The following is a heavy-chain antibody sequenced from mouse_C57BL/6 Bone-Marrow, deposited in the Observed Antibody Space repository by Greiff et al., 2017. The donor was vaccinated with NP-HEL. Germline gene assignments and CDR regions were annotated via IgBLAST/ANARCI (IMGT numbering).Heavy chain of an antibody. CDR1: GYTFTSYG. V-gene: IGHV1-81*01. CDR2: IYTRSGNT. CDR3: ARDGYYVKECDY. D-gene: IGHD2-3*01. Sequence: VQLQESGAELARPGASVKLSCKASGYTFTSYGISWVKQRTGQGLEWIGEIYTRSGNTYYNEKFKGKATLTADKSSNTAYMELRSLTSEDSAVYFCARDGYYVKECDYGGQGTTLTVTS. J-gene: IGHJ2*01.